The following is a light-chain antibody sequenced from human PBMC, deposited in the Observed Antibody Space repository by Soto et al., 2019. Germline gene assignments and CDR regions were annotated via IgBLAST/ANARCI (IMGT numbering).Light chain of an antibody. Sequence: QSALTQPRSVSGSPGQSVTISCTGTSSDVGGYNYVSWYQEHPGRAPKLMIYDVSIRPPGVPDRFSGSKSGNTASLTISGLLAEDEDDYYCCSYAGTYSSFVFGSGTKV. CDR3: CSYAGTYSSFV. J-gene: IGLJ1*01. V-gene: IGLV2-11*01. CDR1: SSDVGGYNY. CDR2: DVS.